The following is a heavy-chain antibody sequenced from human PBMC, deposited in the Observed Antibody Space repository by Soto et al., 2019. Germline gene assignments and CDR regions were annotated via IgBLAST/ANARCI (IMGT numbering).Heavy chain of an antibody. CDR1: GFTFSDYY. CDR3: ARGSTDSYPGSRIFDF. J-gene: IGHJ4*02. CDR2: ISDSSSNT. D-gene: IGHD3-10*01. V-gene: IGHV3-11*06. Sequence: PGGSLRLSCAASGFTFSDYYMSWIRQAPGKGLEWVSYISDSSSNTNYGDSVKGRFTISRDNAKNLLYLQMNSLRAEDTAVYYCARGSTDSYPGSRIFDFWGRGTLVTV.